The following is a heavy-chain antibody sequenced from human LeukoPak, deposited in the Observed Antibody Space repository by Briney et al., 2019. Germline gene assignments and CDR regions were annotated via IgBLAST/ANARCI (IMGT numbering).Heavy chain of an antibody. J-gene: IGHJ3*02. D-gene: IGHD6-19*01. CDR1: GGSISSYY. CDR2: IYTSGST. Sequence: SETLSLTCTVSGGSISSYYWSWIRQPAGKELEWIGRIYTSGSTNYNPSLKSRVTMSVDTSKNQFSLKLSSVTAADTAVYYCARWRRSSGFYAFDIWGQGTMVTVSS. CDR3: ARWRRSSGFYAFDI. V-gene: IGHV4-4*07.